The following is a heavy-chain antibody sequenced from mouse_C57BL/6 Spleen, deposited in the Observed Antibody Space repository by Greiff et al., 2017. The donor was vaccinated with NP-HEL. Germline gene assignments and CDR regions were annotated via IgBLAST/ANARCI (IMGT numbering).Heavy chain of an antibody. V-gene: IGHV5-9*01. CDR1: GFTFSSYT. CDR2: ISGGGGNT. CDR3: ARQITTVVAEDYFDY. J-gene: IGHJ2*01. D-gene: IGHD1-1*01. Sequence: EVQRVESGGGLVKPGGSLKLSCAASGFTFSSYTMSWVRQTPEKRLEWVATISGGGGNTYYPDSVKGRFTISRDNAKNTLYLQMSSLRSEDTALNYCARQITTVVAEDYFDYWGQGTTLTVSS.